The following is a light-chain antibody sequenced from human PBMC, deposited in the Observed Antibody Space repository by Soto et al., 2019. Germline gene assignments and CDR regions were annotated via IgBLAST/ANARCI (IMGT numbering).Light chain of an antibody. CDR1: SVYVGTYSL. Sequence: QSALAQPASVSGSPGQSITISCTGASVYVGTYSLVSWYQQHPGKAPKVVIYEGHKRPSGVPDRFSGSTSVNTASLTISGLQTDDEADYYCCLYVGATTYVYGTGTKLTVL. CDR3: CLYVGATTYV. J-gene: IGLJ1*01. CDR2: EGH. V-gene: IGLV2-23*01.